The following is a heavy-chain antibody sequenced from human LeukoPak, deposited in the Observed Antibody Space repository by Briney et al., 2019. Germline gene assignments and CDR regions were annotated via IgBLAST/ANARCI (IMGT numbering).Heavy chain of an antibody. V-gene: IGHV3-30-3*01. CDR1: GFTFSSYA. CDR2: ISYDGSNK. CDR3: AKDERNWNYNLASQAYD. Sequence: GRSLRLSCAASGFTFSSYAMHWVRQAPGKGLEWVAVISYDGSNKYYADSVKGRFTISRDNSKNTLYLQMSSLRAEDTAVYYCAKDERNWNYNLASQAYDWGQGTLVTVSS. J-gene: IGHJ4*02. D-gene: IGHD1-7*01.